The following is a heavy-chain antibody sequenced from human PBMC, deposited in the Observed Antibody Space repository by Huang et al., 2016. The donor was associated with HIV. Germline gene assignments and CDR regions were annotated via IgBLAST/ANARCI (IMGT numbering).Heavy chain of an antibody. CDR2: IKEDGSDK. D-gene: IGHD2-2*01. J-gene: IGHJ4*02. V-gene: IGHV3-7*01. CDR1: GFTFSSYW. Sequence: EVQLVESGGGLVQPGGSLRLSCAASGFTFSSYWMNWVRQGPGKGLEWVANIKEDGSDKYYVDSVKGRFTISRDNAKNSLYLQMNSLRVEDTAVYYCARDAVVDYWGQGTLVTVFS. CDR3: ARDAVVDY.